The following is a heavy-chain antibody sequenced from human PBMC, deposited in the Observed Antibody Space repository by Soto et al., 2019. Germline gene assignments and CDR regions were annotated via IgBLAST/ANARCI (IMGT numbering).Heavy chain of an antibody. CDR2: ISGSGGST. CDR3: AKATRYSGSSGLFDY. Sequence: EVQLLESGGGLVQPGGSLRLSCAASEFTFSNYAMNWVRQAPGKGLEWVSGISGSGGSTYSADSVKGRFTISRDNSKNTLYLQMNSLRVEDTAVYYCAKATRYSGSSGLFDYWGQGALVTVSS. V-gene: IGHV3-23*01. CDR1: EFTFSNYA. J-gene: IGHJ4*02. D-gene: IGHD1-26*01.